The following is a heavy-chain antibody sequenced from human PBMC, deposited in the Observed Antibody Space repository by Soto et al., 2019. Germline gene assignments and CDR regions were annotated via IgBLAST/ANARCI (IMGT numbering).Heavy chain of an antibody. D-gene: IGHD3-9*01. CDR2: ISSSSSYI. V-gene: IGHV3-21*01. Sequence: GSLRLSCAASGFTFSSYSMNWVRQAPGKGLEWVSSISSSSSYIYYADSVKGRFTISRDNAKNSLYLQMNSLRAEDTAVYYCARNGPYDILTGPNYYYYYGMDVWGQGTTVTVSS. CDR3: ARNGPYDILTGPNYYYYYGMDV. CDR1: GFTFSSYS. J-gene: IGHJ6*02.